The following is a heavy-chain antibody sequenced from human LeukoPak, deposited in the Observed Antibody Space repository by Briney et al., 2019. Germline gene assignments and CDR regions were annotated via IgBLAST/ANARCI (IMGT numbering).Heavy chain of an antibody. J-gene: IGHJ4*02. CDR2: IHADGTKI. D-gene: IGHD6-13*01. V-gene: IGHV3-30*02. CDR3: AKDRVAATLYFDS. CDR1: GFSFSKYG. Sequence: GGSLRVSCAASGFSFSKYGMNWVRQAPGKGLEWVAFIHADGTKIYYRESVKGRFTVSRDNSNNILYLQMNGLTPEDTAIYFCAKDRVAATLYFDSWGQGTLVSVSS.